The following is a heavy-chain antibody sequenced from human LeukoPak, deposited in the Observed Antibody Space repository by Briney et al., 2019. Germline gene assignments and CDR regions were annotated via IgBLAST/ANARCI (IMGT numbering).Heavy chain of an antibody. J-gene: IGHJ6*03. CDR1: GFTFSSYG. V-gene: IGHV3-7*01. CDR2: IQPDGSEQ. Sequence: GGSLRLSCAASGFTFSSYGMSWVRQAPGKGLEWVGNIQPDGSEQYPVDSVKGRFTISRDNARNSLFLQMNSLRVEDTAVYYCARGASSSWYYYYYMDVWGKGTTVTISS. D-gene: IGHD6-13*01. CDR3: ARGASSSWYYYYYMDV.